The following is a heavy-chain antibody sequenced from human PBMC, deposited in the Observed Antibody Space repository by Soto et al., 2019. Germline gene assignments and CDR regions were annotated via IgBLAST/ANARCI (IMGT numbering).Heavy chain of an antibody. CDR3: ARFSSGWSNWFDP. CDR1: GYTFTGYY. J-gene: IGHJ5*02. CDR2: INPNSGGT. D-gene: IGHD6-19*01. V-gene: IGHV1-2*02. Sequence: ASVKASCKASGYTFTGYYMHWVRQAPGQGLEWMGWINPNSGGTNYAQKFQGRVTMTRDTSISTAYMELSRLRSDDTAVYYCARFSSGWSNWFDPWGQGTLVTVSS.